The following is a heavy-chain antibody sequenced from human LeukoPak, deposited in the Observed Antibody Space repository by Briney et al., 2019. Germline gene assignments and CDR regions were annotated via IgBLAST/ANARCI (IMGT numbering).Heavy chain of an antibody. V-gene: IGHV1-18*01. D-gene: IGHD3-9*01. J-gene: IGHJ6*02. CDR1: GYTFTSYD. Sequence: EASVKVSCKASGYTFTSYDINWVRQAPGQGLEWMGWISAYNGNKNYAQKLQGRVTMTTDTSTSTAYMELRSLRSDDTAVYYCARDQYYDILTGYYTYYYYYGMDVWGQGTTVTVSS. CDR2: ISAYNGNK. CDR3: ARDQYYDILTGYYTYYYYYGMDV.